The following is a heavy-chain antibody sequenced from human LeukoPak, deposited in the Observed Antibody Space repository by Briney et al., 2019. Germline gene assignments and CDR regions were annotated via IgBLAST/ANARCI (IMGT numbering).Heavy chain of an antibody. CDR1: GYRFTSYW. D-gene: IGHD3-22*01. CDR3: ARRYYYDSSGYYYDY. Sequence: PGESLKISCKGSGYRFTSYWIGWVRQMPRKGLEWMGVIYPGDSDTRYSPSFQGQVTISADKSISTAYLQWSSLKASDTAMCYCARRYYYDSSGYYYDYWGQGTLVTVSS. J-gene: IGHJ4*02. V-gene: IGHV5-51*01. CDR2: IYPGDSDT.